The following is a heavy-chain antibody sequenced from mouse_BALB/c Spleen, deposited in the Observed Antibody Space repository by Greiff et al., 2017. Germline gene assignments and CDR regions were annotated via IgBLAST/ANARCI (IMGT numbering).Heavy chain of an antibody. J-gene: IGHJ2*01. CDR3: ARQGGDYFDY. V-gene: IGHV5-4*02. CDR1: GFTFSDYY. CDR2: ISDGGSYT. Sequence: EVKLVESGGGLVKPGGSLKLSCAASGFTFSDYYMYWVRQTPEKRLEWVATISDGGSYTYYPDSVKGRFTISRDNAKNNLYLQMSSLKSEDTAMYYCARQGGDYFDYWGQGTTLTVSS.